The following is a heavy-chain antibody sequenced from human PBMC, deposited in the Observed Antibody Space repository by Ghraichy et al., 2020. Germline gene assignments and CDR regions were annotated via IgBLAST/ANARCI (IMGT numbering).Heavy chain of an antibody. Sequence: GGSLRLSCAASGFTFSNAWMNWVRQAPGKGLEWVGRIKSKTDGGTTDYAAPVKGRFTISRDVSKNTLYLQMNSLKTEDTAVYYCTTDSPGYCSSTSCYTALYGMDVWGQGTTVTVSS. CDR3: TTDSPGYCSSTSCYTALYGMDV. D-gene: IGHD2-2*02. J-gene: IGHJ6*02. V-gene: IGHV3-15*07. CDR1: GFTFSNAW. CDR2: IKSKTDGGTT.